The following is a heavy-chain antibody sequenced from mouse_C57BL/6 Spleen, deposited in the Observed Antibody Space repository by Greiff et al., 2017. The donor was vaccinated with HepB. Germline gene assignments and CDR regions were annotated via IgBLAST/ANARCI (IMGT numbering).Heavy chain of an antibody. Sequence: EVQRVESEGGLVQPGSSMKLSCTASGFTFSDYYMAWVRQVPEKGLEWVANINYDGSSTYYLDSLKSRFIISRDNAKNILYLQMSSLKSEDTATYYCAREGGYYGSSYAMDYWGQGTSVTVSS. J-gene: IGHJ4*01. CDR3: AREGGYYGSSYAMDY. CDR2: INYDGSST. V-gene: IGHV5-16*01. D-gene: IGHD1-1*01. CDR1: GFTFSDYY.